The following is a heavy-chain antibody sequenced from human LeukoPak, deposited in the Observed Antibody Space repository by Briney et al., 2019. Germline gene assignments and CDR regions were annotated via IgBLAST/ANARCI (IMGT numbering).Heavy chain of an antibody. CDR3: ARAPGYCSSTSCYAGYFDY. CDR1: GGSFSGYY. CDR2: INHSGST. V-gene: IGHV4-34*01. Sequence: SETLSLTCAVYGGSFSGYYWSWIRQPPGKGLEWIGEINHSGSTYYNPSLKSRVTISVDTSKNQFSLKLSSVTAADTAVYYCARAPGYCSSTSCYAGYFDYWGQGTLVTVSS. J-gene: IGHJ4*02. D-gene: IGHD2-2*01.